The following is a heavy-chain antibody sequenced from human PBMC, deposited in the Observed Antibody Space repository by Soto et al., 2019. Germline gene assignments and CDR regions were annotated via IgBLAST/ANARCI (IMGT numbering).Heavy chain of an antibody. V-gene: IGHV4-31*03. Sequence: SETLSLTCTVSGGSISSGGYYWSWIRQHPGKGLEWIGYIYYSGSTYYNPSLKSRVTISVDTSKNQLSLKLSSVTAADTAVYYCARGTTVVTPGGMDVWGQGTTVTVSS. D-gene: IGHD4-17*01. CDR3: ARGTTVVTPGGMDV. CDR2: IYYSGST. J-gene: IGHJ6*01. CDR1: GGSISSGGYY.